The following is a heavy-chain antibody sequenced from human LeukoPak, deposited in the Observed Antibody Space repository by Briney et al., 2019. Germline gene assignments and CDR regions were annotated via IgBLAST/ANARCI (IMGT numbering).Heavy chain of an antibody. Sequence: GASVTVSCKASGYTFTSYAMRWVRQAPGQRLEWMGWINAGNGNTKYSQKFQGRVTITRDTSASTAYMELSSLRSEDTAVYYCARERRSGWFFDPWGQGTLVTVSS. CDR1: GYTFTSYA. J-gene: IGHJ5*02. CDR2: INAGNGNT. V-gene: IGHV1-3*01. CDR3: ARERRSGWFFDP. D-gene: IGHD6-19*01.